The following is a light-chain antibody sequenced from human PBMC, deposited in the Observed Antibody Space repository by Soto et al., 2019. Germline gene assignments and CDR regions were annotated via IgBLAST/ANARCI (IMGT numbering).Light chain of an antibody. CDR2: GAS. CDR1: QSVSSN. CDR3: QQYNNWPPMA. Sequence: EIVMTQSPETLSVSPGERATLSCRASQSVSSNLAWYQQKPGQAPRLLIYGASTRATGIPARFSGSGSGTEFTLTISSLQSEDFAVYYCQQYNNWPPMAFGQGTKVEIK. V-gene: IGKV3-15*01. J-gene: IGKJ1*01.